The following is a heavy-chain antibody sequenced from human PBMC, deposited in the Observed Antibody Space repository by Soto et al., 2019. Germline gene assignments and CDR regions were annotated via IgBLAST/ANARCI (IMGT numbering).Heavy chain of an antibody. CDR3: AKARGATHFIDN. J-gene: IGHJ4*02. CDR2: ITDGGGST. CDR1: GFTFSNYD. Sequence: EVQLVESGGGSVQAGGSVTLSCTASGFTFSNYDMTWVRQAPGKRLEWVSLITDGGGSTHYVDSVKGRFTISRDNWKNTMFLQMNSLRVEDTATYFCAKARGATHFIDNWGQGTLLTVSS. V-gene: IGHV3-23*04.